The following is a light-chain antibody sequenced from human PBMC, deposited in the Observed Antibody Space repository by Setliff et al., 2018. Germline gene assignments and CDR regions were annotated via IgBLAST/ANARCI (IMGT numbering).Light chain of an antibody. CDR3: CSYAGSYTYV. J-gene: IGLJ1*01. CDR1: SSDVGGYNY. Sequence: QSALTQPRSVSGSPGQSVTISCTGTSSDVGGYNYVSWYQQHPGKAPKVMIYDVSKRPSGVPDRFSGSKSGNTASLTISGPQAEDEAEYYCCSYAGSYTYVFGTGTK. CDR2: DVS. V-gene: IGLV2-11*01.